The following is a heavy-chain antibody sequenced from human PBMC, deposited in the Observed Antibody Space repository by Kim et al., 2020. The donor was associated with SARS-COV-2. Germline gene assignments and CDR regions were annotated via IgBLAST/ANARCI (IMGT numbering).Heavy chain of an antibody. D-gene: IGHD2-21*02. CDR2: ISGSGGST. CDR1: GFTFSSYA. CDR3: AKVGVVVTANWYFDL. J-gene: IGHJ2*01. V-gene: IGHV3-23*01. Sequence: GGSLRLSCAASGFTFSSYAMSWVRQAPGKGLEWVSAISGSGGSTYYADSVKGRFTISRDNSKNTLYLQMNSLRAEDTAVYYCAKVGVVVTANWYFDLWGRGTLVTVSS.